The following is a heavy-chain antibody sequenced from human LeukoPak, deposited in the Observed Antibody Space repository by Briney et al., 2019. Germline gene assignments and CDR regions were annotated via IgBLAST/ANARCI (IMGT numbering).Heavy chain of an antibody. J-gene: IGHJ4*02. Sequence: SETLSLTCAVYGGSFSGYYWSWIRQPPGKGLEWIGEINHSGSTNYNPSLKSRVTISVDTSKNQFSLKLSSVTAADTVVYYCARLPRGGSRGGTIDYWGQGTLVTVSS. D-gene: IGHD2-15*01. CDR1: GGSFSGYY. V-gene: IGHV4-34*01. CDR3: ARLPRGGSRGGTIDY. CDR2: INHSGST.